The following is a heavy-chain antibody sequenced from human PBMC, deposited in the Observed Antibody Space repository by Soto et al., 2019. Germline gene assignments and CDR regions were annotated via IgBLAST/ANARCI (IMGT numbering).Heavy chain of an antibody. D-gene: IGHD6-6*01. CDR3: AREVAARPGENYYYYYGMDV. Sequence: QVQLVQSGAEVKKPGSSVKVSCNASGGTFSSYAISWVRQAPGQGLEWMGGIIPIFGTANYAQKFQGRVTITADESTSTAYMELSSLRSEDTAVYYCAREVAARPGENYYYYYGMDVWGQGTTVTVSS. CDR1: GGTFSSYA. V-gene: IGHV1-69*01. CDR2: IIPIFGTA. J-gene: IGHJ6*02.